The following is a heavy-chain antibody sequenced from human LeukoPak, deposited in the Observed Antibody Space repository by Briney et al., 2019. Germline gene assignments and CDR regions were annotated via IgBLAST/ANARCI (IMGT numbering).Heavy chain of an antibody. D-gene: IGHD6-13*01. V-gene: IGHV1-18*01. CDR3: ARGMGIAAAGTFFDY. Sequence: ASVKVSCKASGYTFTSYGISWVRQAPGQGLEWMGWINAYNGNTNYAQKLQGRVTMTTDTSTSTAYMELRSLRSDDTAVYYCARGMGIAAAGTFFDYWGQGTLVTVSS. J-gene: IGHJ4*02. CDR2: INAYNGNT. CDR1: GYTFTSYG.